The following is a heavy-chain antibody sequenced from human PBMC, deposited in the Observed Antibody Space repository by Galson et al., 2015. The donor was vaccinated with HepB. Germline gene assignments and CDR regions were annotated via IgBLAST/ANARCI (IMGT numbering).Heavy chain of an antibody. CDR2: IKQDGSVK. V-gene: IGHV3-7*01. CDR3: VRHLDGYAYYYGLDV. D-gene: IGHD3-16*01. Sequence: SLRLSCAASGFTFSTFWMTWVRQAPGKGLEWVANIKQDGSVKYYVDSVKGRFTISRDNAKNSLYLQMNSLRAEDTAVYYCVRHLDGYAYYYGLDVWGQGTTVTVSS. CDR1: GFTFSTFW. J-gene: IGHJ6*02.